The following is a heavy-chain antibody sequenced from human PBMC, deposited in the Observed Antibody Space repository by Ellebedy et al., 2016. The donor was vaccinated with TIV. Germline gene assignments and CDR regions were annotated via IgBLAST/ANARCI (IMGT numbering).Heavy chain of an antibody. Sequence: MPGGSLRLSCTVSGGSISSSSYYWGWIRQPPGKGLEWIGSIYYSGSTYYNPSLKSRVTISVDTSKNPFSLKLSSVTAADTAVYYCARQANYYGSGSPLGYGMDVWGQGTTVTVSS. CDR3: ARQANYYGSGSPLGYGMDV. D-gene: IGHD3-10*01. J-gene: IGHJ6*02. V-gene: IGHV4-39*01. CDR2: IYYSGST. CDR1: GGSISSSSYY.